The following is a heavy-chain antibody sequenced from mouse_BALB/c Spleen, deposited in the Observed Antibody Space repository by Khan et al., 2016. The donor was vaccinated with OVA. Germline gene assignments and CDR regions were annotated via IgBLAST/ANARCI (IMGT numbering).Heavy chain of an antibody. J-gene: IGHJ4*01. CDR2: IGPGSSNA. CDR3: ARENYSGRSYYAMDY. CDR1: GYTFTSYW. D-gene: IGHD1-1*01. Sequence: DLVKPGASVKLSCKASGYTFTSYWINWIKQRPGKGLEWIGRIGPGSSNAYYNDMFKDKATLTVDTSSHTAYIQLSSLSYEDSAVYFCARENYSGRSYYAMDYWGQGTSVTVSA. V-gene: IGHV1S41*01.